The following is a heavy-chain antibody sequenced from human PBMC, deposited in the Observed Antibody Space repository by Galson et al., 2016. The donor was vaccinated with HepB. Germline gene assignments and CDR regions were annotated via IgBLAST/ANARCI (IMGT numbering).Heavy chain of an antibody. V-gene: IGHV3-20*04. J-gene: IGHJ3*02. D-gene: IGHD3-3*01. Sequence: SLRLSCAASGPNFDDYGMTWVRQAPGKGLEWVSGITWDGDSTAYADSVRGRFTISRDNAKNSLYLQKNSLGPEDTALYFCARLDFWSGYPPRHAFHIWGQGTMVTVSS. CDR2: ITWDGDST. CDR3: ARLDFWSGYPPRHAFHI. CDR1: GPNFDDYG.